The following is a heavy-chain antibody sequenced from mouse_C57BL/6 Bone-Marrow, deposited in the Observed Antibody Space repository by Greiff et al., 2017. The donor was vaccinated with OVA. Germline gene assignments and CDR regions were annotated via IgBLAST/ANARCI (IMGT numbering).Heavy chain of an antibody. CDR1: GFNIKDDY. D-gene: IGHD2-1*01. CDR3: TSYGNFYY. V-gene: IGHV14-4*01. CDR2: IDPENGDT. Sequence: EVQLQQSGAELVRPGASVKLSCTASGFNIKDDYMPWVKQRPEQGLEWIGWIDPENGDTEYASKFQGKATITADTTSNTAYLQLSSLTSEDTAVYYYTSYGNFYYWGQGTTRTVSS. J-gene: IGHJ2*01.